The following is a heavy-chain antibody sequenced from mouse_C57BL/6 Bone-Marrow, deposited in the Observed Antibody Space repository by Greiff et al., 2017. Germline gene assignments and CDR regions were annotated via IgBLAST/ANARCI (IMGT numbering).Heavy chain of an antibody. Sequence: VQLQQSGPELVKPGASVKMSCKASGYTFTDYNMHWVKQSHGKSLEWIGYINPNNGGTSYNQKFKGKATLTVNKSSSTAYMELRSLTSEDSAVYYCAREVVTTAPYAMDYWGQGTSVTVSS. J-gene: IGHJ4*01. D-gene: IGHD1-2*01. CDR1: GYTFTDYN. V-gene: IGHV1-22*01. CDR3: AREVVTTAPYAMDY. CDR2: INPNNGGT.